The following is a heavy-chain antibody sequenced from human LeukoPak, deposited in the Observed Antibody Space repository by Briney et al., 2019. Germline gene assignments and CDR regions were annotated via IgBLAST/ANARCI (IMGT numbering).Heavy chain of an antibody. CDR3: ARDRPYGDCDGFDY. CDR1: GFTFSSYS. D-gene: IGHD4-17*01. Sequence: GGSLRLSCAASGFTFSSYSMNWVRQAPGKGLEWVSYISSSSSTIYYADSVKGRFTISRDNPKNTLYLQMNNLRVEDTAVYYCARDRPYGDCDGFDYWGQGTLVTVSS. V-gene: IGHV3-48*01. J-gene: IGHJ4*02. CDR2: ISSSSSTI.